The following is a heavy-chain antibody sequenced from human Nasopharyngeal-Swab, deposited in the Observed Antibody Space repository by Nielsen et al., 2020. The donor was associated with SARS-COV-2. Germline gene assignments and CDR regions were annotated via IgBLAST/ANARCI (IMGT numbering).Heavy chain of an antibody. Sequence: SETLSLTCTVSGGSISSGSYYWSWIRQPAGKGLEWIGHIYTSGSTNYNPSLKSRVTISVDTSKNQFSLKLSSVTAADTAVYYCAREWIAVAGTPYFDYWGQGTLVTVSS. CDR1: GGSISSGSYY. V-gene: IGHV4-61*09. D-gene: IGHD6-19*01. CDR2: IYTSGST. J-gene: IGHJ4*02. CDR3: AREWIAVAGTPYFDY.